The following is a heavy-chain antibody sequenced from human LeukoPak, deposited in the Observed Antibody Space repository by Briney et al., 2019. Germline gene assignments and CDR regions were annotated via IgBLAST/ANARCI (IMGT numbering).Heavy chain of an antibody. V-gene: IGHV3-23*01. CDR3: AKDPSLTYCSSTSCFEDFDY. CDR1: GFTFSSYA. J-gene: IGHJ4*02. CDR2: ISGSGGST. D-gene: IGHD2-2*01. Sequence: GGSLRLSCAASGFTFSSYAMSWVRQAPGKGLEWGSAISGSGGSTYYADSVKGRFTISRDNSKNTLYLQMNSLRAEDTAVYYCAKDPSLTYCSSTSCFEDFDYWGQGTLVTVSS.